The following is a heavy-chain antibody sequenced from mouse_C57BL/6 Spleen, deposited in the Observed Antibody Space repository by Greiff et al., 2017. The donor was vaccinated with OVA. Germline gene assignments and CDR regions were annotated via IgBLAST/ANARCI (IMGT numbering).Heavy chain of an antibody. V-gene: IGHV1-19*01. J-gene: IGHJ2*01. CDR2: INPYNGGT. Sequence: SGPVLVKPGASVKMSCKASGYTFTDYYMNWVKQSHGKSLEWIGVINPYNGGTSYNQKFKGKATLTVDKSSSTAYMELNSLTSEDSAVYYCARGSTVEDFDYWGQGTTLTVSS. CDR3: ARGSTVEDFDY. CDR1: GYTFTDYY. D-gene: IGHD1-1*01.